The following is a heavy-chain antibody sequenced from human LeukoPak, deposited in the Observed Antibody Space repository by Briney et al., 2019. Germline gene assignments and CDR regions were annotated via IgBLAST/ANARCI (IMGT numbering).Heavy chain of an antibody. Sequence: PSETLSLTCTVSGGSISSNSYYWSWIRQPAGKGLEWIGRIYTSGSTDYNPSLKSRVTISKDTSKNEFSLKLSSVTAADTAVYYCARDSPPAYCSGGSCYSDYWGQGTLVTVSS. CDR2: IYTSGST. V-gene: IGHV4-61*02. CDR1: GGSISSNSYY. D-gene: IGHD2-15*01. J-gene: IGHJ4*02. CDR3: ARDSPPAYCSGGSCYSDY.